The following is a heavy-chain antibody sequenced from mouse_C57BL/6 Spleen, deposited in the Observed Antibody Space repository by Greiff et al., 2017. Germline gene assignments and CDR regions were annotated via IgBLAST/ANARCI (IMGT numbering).Heavy chain of an antibody. V-gene: IGHV2-6-1*01. CDR3: ARHVMGEYYYAMDY. J-gene: IGHJ4*01. D-gene: IGHD2-3*01. CDR1: GFSLTSYG. CDR2: IWSDGST. Sequence: VHLVESGPGLVAPSQSLSITCTVSGFSLTSYGVHWVRQPPGKGLEWLVVIWSDGSTTYNSALKSRLSISKDNSKSQVFLKMNSLQTDDTAMYYCARHVMGEYYYAMDYWGQGTSVTVSS.